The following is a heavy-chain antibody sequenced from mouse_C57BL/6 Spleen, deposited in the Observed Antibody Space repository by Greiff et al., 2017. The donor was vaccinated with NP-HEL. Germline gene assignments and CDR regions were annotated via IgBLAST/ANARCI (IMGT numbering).Heavy chain of an antibody. CDR3: ARDPY. CDR1: GYTFTDYY. CDR2: INPNNGGT. Sequence: EVQLQQSRPELVKPGASVKISCKASGYTFTDYYMNWVKQSHGKSLEWIGDINPNNGGTSYNQKFKGKATLTVDKSSSTAYMELRSLTSEDSAVYYCARDPYWGQGTTLTVSS. V-gene: IGHV1-26*01. J-gene: IGHJ2*01.